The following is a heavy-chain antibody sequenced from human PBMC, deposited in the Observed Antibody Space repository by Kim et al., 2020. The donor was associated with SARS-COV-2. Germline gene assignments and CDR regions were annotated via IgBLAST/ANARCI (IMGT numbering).Heavy chain of an antibody. D-gene: IGHD2-15*01. V-gene: IGHV4-39*07. Sequence: SETLSLTCTVSGGSISSSSYYWGWIRQPPGKGLEWIGSIYYSGSTYYNPSLKSRVTISVDTSKNQFSLKLSSVTAADTAVYYCASSGAVVVAEYYFDYWGQGTLVTVSS. J-gene: IGHJ4*02. CDR1: GGSISSSSYY. CDR2: IYYSGST. CDR3: ASSGAVVVAEYYFDY.